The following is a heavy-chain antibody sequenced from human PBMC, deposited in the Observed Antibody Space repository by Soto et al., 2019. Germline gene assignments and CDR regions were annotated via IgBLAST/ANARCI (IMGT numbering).Heavy chain of an antibody. J-gene: IGHJ4*01. D-gene: IGHD2-15*01. CDR3: AKGAWWYPF. Sequence: LEIRSLTYVVSGGPIKSDYWSWLRQPPGKGMEWIGFIHYTGTTRYNPSLKSRLTILLDRSKNQFSLNLNSVTAADTAMYYCAKGAWWYPFWGHGTLVTVS. CDR2: IHYTGTT. CDR1: GGPIKSDY. V-gene: IGHV4-59*01.